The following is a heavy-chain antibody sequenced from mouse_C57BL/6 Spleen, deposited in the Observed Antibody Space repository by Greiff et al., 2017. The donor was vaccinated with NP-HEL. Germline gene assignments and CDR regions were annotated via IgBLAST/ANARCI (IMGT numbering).Heavy chain of an antibody. Sequence: QVQLQQPGTQLVKPGASVKLSCKASGYTFTSYWMHWVKQRPGQGLEWIGNINPSNGGTNYNEKFKSKATLTVDKSSSTAYMQLSSLTSEDAAVYYCAREEVTTVVEYFDYWGQGTTLTVSS. CDR3: AREEVTTVVEYFDY. D-gene: IGHD1-1*01. CDR2: INPSNGGT. CDR1: GYTFTSYW. V-gene: IGHV1-53*01. J-gene: IGHJ2*01.